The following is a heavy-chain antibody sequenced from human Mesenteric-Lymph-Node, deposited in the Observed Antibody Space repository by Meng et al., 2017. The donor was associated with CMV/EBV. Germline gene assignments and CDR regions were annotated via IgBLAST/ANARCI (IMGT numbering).Heavy chain of an antibody. Sequence: ASVKVSCKASGYTFTSYAMHWVRQAPGQRLEGMGWSNAGNGNTKYSQEFQGRVTITRDTSISTAYMELSRLRSDDTAVYYGARGLERGYSYGDDAFDIWGQGTMVTVSS. V-gene: IGHV1-3*02. J-gene: IGHJ3*02. D-gene: IGHD5-18*01. CDR2: SNAGNGNT. CDR1: GYTFTSYA. CDR3: ARGLERGYSYGDDAFDI.